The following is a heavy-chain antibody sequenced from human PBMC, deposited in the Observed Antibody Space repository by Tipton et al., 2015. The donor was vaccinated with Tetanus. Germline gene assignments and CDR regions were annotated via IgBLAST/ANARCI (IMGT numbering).Heavy chain of an antibody. J-gene: IGHJ3*02. CDR2: VYYTGST. V-gene: IGHV4-59*12. D-gene: IGHD2-21*01. CDR3: ARVLRYSATGGWTDAFDI. Sequence: TLSLTCTVSGGSMSTYYWSWIRQPPGKGLEWIGYVYYTGSTDYNPSLKSRVTISVDTSKSQFSLTLTSVTVADTALYYCARVLRYSATGGWTDAFDIWGQGTLVTVSS. CDR1: GGSMSTYY.